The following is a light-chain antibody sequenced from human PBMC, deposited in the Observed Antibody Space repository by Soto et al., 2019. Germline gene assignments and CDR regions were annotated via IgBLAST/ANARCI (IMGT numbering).Light chain of an antibody. Sequence: EIVLTQSPGTLSLSPGERATLSCRASQTVSSNYLVWYQQKPGQAPRLLIYGASSRATGIPDRFSGSGSGTDFTLTISRLEPEDFAVYYCQQYGSSSFTFGPGTKVEIK. CDR2: GAS. J-gene: IGKJ3*01. CDR3: QQYGSSSFT. V-gene: IGKV3-20*01. CDR1: QTVSSNY.